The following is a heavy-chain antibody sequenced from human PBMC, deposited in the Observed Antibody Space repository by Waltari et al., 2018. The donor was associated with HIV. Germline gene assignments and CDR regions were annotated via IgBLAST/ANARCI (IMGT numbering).Heavy chain of an antibody. V-gene: IGHV3-74*02. CDR2: ISSDAGRT. CDR3: ARIYSSGWYEYFDY. Sequence: EVQLVESGGALVQPGGSLRLSCAASGLTFSSYWMHWVRQSPGKGLVWVSRISSDAGRTSDADSWKHRFTISRDNAKTTLYLQMNSLRAEDTAVYYCARIYSSGWYEYFDYWGQGTLVIVSS. CDR1: GLTFSSYW. J-gene: IGHJ4*02. D-gene: IGHD6-19*01.